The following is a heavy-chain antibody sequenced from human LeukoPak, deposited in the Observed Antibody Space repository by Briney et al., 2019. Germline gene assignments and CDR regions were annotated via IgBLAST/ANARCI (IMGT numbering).Heavy chain of an antibody. Sequence: GGSLRLSCAVSGFTFNDYAMNWVRQVPGKGLEWVSFISGDGGSTFYADSVKGRFTVSRDNTRNSLCLQMNSLRLGDTALYYCATDCGGNRCYSLWGQGTLVTVSS. J-gene: IGHJ4*02. CDR3: ATDCGGNRCYSL. D-gene: IGHD2-15*01. CDR1: GFTFNDYA. CDR2: ISGDGGST. V-gene: IGHV3-43*02.